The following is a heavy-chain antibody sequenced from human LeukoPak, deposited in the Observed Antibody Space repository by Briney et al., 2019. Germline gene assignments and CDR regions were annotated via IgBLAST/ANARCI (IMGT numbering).Heavy chain of an antibody. J-gene: IGHJ4*02. CDR1: GGSISSGGYY. CDR2: IYHSGIT. Sequence: SETLSLTCTVSGGSISSGGYYWSWIRQPPGKGLEWIGYIYHSGITYYNPSLKSRVTISVDRSKNQFSLKLSSVTAADTAVYYCASFTIFGVVISWGGQGTLVTVSS. V-gene: IGHV4-30-2*01. D-gene: IGHD3-3*01. CDR3: ASFTIFGVVISW.